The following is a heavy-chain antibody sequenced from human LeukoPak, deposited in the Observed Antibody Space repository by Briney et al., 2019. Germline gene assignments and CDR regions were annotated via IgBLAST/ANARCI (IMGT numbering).Heavy chain of an antibody. CDR2: IYTSGST. J-gene: IGHJ6*03. CDR1: GGSISSYY. CDR3: AREDQYRYYYYMDV. Sequence: SETLSLTCTVSGGSISSYYWNWIRQPAGKGLEWIGRIYTSGSTNYNPSLKSRVTMSVDTSKNQFSLNLISVTAADTAVYYCAREDQYRYYYYMDVWGKGTTVTVSS. V-gene: IGHV4-4*07. D-gene: IGHD2-2*02.